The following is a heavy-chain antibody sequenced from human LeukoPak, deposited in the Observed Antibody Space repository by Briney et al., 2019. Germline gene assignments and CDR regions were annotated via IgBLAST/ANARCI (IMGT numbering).Heavy chain of an antibody. CDR2: IKQDGSEK. J-gene: IGHJ4*02. CDR3: ARDYRSSSGRSIDY. V-gene: IGHV3-7*01. D-gene: IGHD6-6*01. Sequence: GSLRLSCAASGFTFSNYWMTWVRQAPGKGLEWVANIKQDGSEKYYVDSVKGRFTISRDNAKNSLFLQMNSLRVEDTAVYFCARDYRSSSGRSIDYWGQGSLVTVSS. CDR1: GFTFSNYW.